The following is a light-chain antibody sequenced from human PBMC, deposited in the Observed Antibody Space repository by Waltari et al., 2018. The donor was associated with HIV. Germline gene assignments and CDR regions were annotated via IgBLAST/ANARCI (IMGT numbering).Light chain of an antibody. CDR2: GNN. J-gene: IGLJ2*01. Sequence: QSVLTQPPSASGTPGQRVTISCSGSSSNIESNHVNWYQQLPGTAPKLLIYGNNQRPSGFPDRFSGSKSGTSASLAISGLQSEDEAVYYCAPWDDSLNGWIFGGGTKLTVL. CDR3: APWDDSLNGWI. CDR1: SSNIESNH. V-gene: IGLV1-44*01.